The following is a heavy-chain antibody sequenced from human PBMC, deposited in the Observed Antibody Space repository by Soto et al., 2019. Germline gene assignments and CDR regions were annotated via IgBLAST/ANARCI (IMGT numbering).Heavy chain of an antibody. V-gene: IGHV4-59*01. D-gene: IGHD6-25*01. CDR3: ARVNSGWGQYYYYGMDV. CDR1: GGSISSYY. Sequence: SETLSLTCTVSGGSISSYYWSWIRQPPGKGLEWIGYIYYSGSTNYNPSLKSRVTISVDTSKNQFSLKLSSVTAADTAVYYCARVNSGWGQYYYYGMDVWGQGTTVTVS. CDR2: IYYSGST. J-gene: IGHJ6*02.